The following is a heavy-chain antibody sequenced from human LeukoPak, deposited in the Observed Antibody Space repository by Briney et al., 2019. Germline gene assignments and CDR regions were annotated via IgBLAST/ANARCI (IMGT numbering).Heavy chain of an antibody. Sequence: GGSLRLSCAASGLTFSSYAMSWVRQAPGKGLEWVSAISGSGGSTYYADSVKGRFTISRDNSKNTLYLPMNSLRAEDTAVYYCAKFKSGGWYTYYFDYWGQGTLVTVSS. V-gene: IGHV3-23*01. J-gene: IGHJ4*02. CDR3: AKFKSGGWYTYYFDY. CDR1: GLTFSSYA. D-gene: IGHD6-19*01. CDR2: ISGSGGST.